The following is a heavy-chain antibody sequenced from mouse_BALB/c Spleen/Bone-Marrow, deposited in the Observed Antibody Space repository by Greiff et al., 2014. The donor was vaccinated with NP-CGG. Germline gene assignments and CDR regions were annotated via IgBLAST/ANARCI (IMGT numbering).Heavy chain of an antibody. J-gene: IGHJ4*01. D-gene: IGHD1-2*01. CDR3: ARHYYGAMDY. Sequence: ESGAELVRPGTSVKVSCKASGYAFTNYLIEWVKQRPGQGLEWIGVINPGSGGTNYNEKFKGKATLTADKSSSTAYMQLSSLTSDDSAVYFCARHYYGAMDYWGQGTSVTVSS. CDR1: GYAFTNYL. V-gene: IGHV1-54*01. CDR2: INPGSGGT.